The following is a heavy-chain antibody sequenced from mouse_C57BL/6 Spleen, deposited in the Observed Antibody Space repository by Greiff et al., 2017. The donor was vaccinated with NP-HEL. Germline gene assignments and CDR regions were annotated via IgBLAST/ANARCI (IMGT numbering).Heavy chain of an antibody. CDR3: SRDHYYGSSYVAY. CDR2: IHPNSGST. CDR1: GYTFTSYW. D-gene: IGHD1-1*01. J-gene: IGHJ3*01. Sequence: QVQLQQSGAELVKPGASVKLSCKASGYTFTSYWMHWVKQRPGQGLEWIGMIHPNSGSTNYNEKFKSKATLTVDKSSSTAYMQLSSLTSEDSAVYDCSRDHYYGSSYVAYWGQGTLVTVSA. V-gene: IGHV1-64*01.